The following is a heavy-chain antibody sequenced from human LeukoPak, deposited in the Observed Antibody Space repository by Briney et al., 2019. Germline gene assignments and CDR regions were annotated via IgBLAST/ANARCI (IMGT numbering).Heavy chain of an antibody. Sequence: GASVKVSFKASGYTFTDYYIHWVGQPPAQGLEWMGWINPNSGGTNYTQKCQGRVTMTRDTSISTAYLELNRLTTDDTAGYYCARVLARYGNLDYWGQGILVTVSS. J-gene: IGHJ4*02. CDR2: INPNSGGT. CDR1: GYTFTDYY. V-gene: IGHV1-2*02. CDR3: ARVLARYGNLDY. D-gene: IGHD3-3*02.